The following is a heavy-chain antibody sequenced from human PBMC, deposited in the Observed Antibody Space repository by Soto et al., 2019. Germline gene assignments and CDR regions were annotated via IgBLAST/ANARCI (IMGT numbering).Heavy chain of an antibody. V-gene: IGHV4-4*02. Sequence: AETLSLTCAVSGVSISSSNWWSWVRQPPGKGLEWIGEIYHSGSTNYNPSLKCKVTISVDKSKNQFSLKLSSVTAADPAVYYCARDRGSSGWYRNKWFDPWGQGTQGTVSS. J-gene: IGHJ5*02. CDR1: GVSISSSNW. CDR2: IYHSGST. CDR3: ARDRGSSGWYRNKWFDP. D-gene: IGHD6-19*01.